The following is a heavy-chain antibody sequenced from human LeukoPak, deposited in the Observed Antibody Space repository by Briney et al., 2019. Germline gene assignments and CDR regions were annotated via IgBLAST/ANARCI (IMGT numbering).Heavy chain of an antibody. CDR2: IYYSGST. V-gene: IGHV4-59*08. J-gene: IGHJ4*02. CDR1: GGSLSSSY. Sequence: SETLSLPCTVPGGSLSSSYWSWIRQPPGKGLEWIGYIYYSGSTNYNPSLKSRVTISVDTSKNQFSLKLSSVTAADTAVYYCATIPGEDWGQGTLVTVSS. D-gene: IGHD2-21*01. CDR3: ATIPGED.